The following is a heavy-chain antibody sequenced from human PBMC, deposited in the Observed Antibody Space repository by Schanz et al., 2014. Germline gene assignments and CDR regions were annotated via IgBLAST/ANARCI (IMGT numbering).Heavy chain of an antibody. CDR2: VSSDGNND. V-gene: IGHV3-30*18. D-gene: IGHD3-10*01. J-gene: IGHJ4*02. CDR1: GFTFSTHA. CDR3: AKYRGYYRVSGSYRELEY. Sequence: VQLVESGGGVVQPGRSLRLSCAASGFTFSTHAMHWVRQAPGKGLEWVALVSSDGNNDYYTDSVKGRFTISRDNSKNTVHLQMNSLRPEDTAVYYCAKYRGYYRVSGSYRELEYWGQGTLXTVSS.